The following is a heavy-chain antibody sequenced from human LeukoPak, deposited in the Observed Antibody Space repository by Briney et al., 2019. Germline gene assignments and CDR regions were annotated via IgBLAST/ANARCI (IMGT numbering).Heavy chain of an antibody. D-gene: IGHD2/OR15-2a*01. J-gene: IGHJ4*02. CDR1: GFSISSSA. CDR2: INNVASHI. CDR3: TRDATYYLRYGYFDY. Sequence: GGSLRLSCAASGFSISSSAMNWVRQAPGKGLEWVSSINNVASHIYYAGSVRGRFTISRDNAKNSVYLQMNSLRAEDTAVYYCTRDATYYLRYGYFDYWGQGTLVTVSS. V-gene: IGHV3-21*01.